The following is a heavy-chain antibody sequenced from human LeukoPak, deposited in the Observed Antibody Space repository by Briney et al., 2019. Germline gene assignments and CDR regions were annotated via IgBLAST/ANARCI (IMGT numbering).Heavy chain of an antibody. V-gene: IGHV4-59*11. D-gene: IGHD1-14*01. Sequence: SETLSLTCTVSDASISGHYLTWIRQPPGQGLEWIGYISYIGSTNYNPSLKSRVTISVDTSKNQFSLKLSSVTAADTAVYYCARDKISINAFDMWGQGTMVTVSS. CDR2: ISYIGST. J-gene: IGHJ3*02. CDR3: ARDKISINAFDM. CDR1: DASISGHY.